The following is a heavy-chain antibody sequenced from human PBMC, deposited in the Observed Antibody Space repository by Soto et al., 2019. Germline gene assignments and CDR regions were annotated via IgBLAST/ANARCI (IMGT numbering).Heavy chain of an antibody. Sequence: QVQLVQSGAEVKKPGASVKVSCKASGYTFTSYDINWVRQATGQGLEWMGWMNPNSGNTGYAQKFQGRVTMTRNTSISTAYMELSSLRSEDTAVYYCARDRPGYCSGGSCYGNWFDPWGQGTLVTVSS. CDR2: MNPNSGNT. CDR1: GYTFTSYD. D-gene: IGHD2-15*01. J-gene: IGHJ5*02. V-gene: IGHV1-8*01. CDR3: ARDRPGYCSGGSCYGNWFDP.